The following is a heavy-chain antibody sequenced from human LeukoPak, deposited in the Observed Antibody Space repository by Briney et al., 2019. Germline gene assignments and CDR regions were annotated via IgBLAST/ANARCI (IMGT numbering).Heavy chain of an antibody. D-gene: IGHD3-9*01. CDR1: GFTFSDCG. CDR2: IKHDGGDK. Sequence: GGSLRLSCAASGFTFSDCGMHWVRQAPGKGLEWVANIKHDGGDKHYVDSVKGRFTIARDSAKNSLNLQMNSLRAEDTAVYYCARGGNYDILTGYIFDYWGQGTLVTVSS. J-gene: IGHJ4*02. CDR3: ARGGNYDILTGYIFDY. V-gene: IGHV3-7*03.